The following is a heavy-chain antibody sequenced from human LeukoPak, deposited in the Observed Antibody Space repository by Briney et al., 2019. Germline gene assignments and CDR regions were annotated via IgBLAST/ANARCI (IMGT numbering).Heavy chain of an antibody. Sequence: GESLKISCKGSGYSFTSYWIGWVRQVPGKGLEWMGIIYPGDSDTRYSPSFQGQVTISADKSISTAYLQWSSLKASDTAMYYCASSLEAYDSSGYFDYWGQGTLVTVSS. J-gene: IGHJ4*02. CDR2: IYPGDSDT. CDR3: ASSLEAYDSSGYFDY. CDR1: GYSFTSYW. D-gene: IGHD3-22*01. V-gene: IGHV5-51*01.